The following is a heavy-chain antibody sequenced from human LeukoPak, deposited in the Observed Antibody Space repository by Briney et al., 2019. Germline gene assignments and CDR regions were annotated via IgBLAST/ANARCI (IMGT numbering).Heavy chain of an antibody. V-gene: IGHV3-13*01. J-gene: IGHJ4*02. CDR3: AKAFDYNGLRGEGGSFDC. CDR2: IGVGGDT. D-gene: IGHD4-11*01. Sequence: TRGSLRLSCVASGFNFSKNDMHWVRQTTERGLEWVSAIGVGGDTYYADPVKGRFTISRENGKNSVYLQMNSLRAGDTAVYFCAKAFDYNGLRGEGGSFDCWGQGALVTVSS. CDR1: GFNFSKND.